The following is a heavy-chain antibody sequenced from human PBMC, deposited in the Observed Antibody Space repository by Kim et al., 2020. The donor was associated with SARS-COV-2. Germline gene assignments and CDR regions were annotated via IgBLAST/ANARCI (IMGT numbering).Heavy chain of an antibody. CDR3: ARGHNYGFLYFDS. V-gene: IGHV4-59*13. D-gene: IGHD3-10*01. CDR1: GSISKYY. CDR2: IYYSGST. Sequence: SETLSLTCTVSGSISKYYWGWVRQPPGKGLEWIGYIYYSGSTNSNPSLKSRVTMSIDTSKRQFSLKLSSVTAADSAVYYCARGHNYGFLYFDSWGQGALVSVSS. J-gene: IGHJ4*02.